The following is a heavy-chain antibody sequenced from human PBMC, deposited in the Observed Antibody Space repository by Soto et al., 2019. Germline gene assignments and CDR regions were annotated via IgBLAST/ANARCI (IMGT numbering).Heavy chain of an antibody. J-gene: IGHJ4*02. CDR3: ATRAPAFDY. Sequence: QVQLVQSGPEVKKPGASVKVSCKTSGYTFTSYGISWVRQAPGQGLEWMGWITTDKGKTTYAQKFQGRVAMTTDTPASTAYMDLRGLRSDDTAVYYCATRAPAFDYRGQGTLVTVSS. V-gene: IGHV1-18*01. CDR1: GYTFTSYG. CDR2: ITTDKGKT.